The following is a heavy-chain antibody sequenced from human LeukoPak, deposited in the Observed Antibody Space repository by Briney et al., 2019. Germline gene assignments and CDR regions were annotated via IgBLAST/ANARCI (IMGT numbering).Heavy chain of an antibody. CDR1: GGSFSGYY. D-gene: IGHD4-11*01. CDR2: INHSGST. J-gene: IGHJ4*02. CDR3: AGMTTVTTVTHDY. Sequence: SETLSLTCAVYGGSFSGYYWSCIRQPPGKGLEWIGEINHSGSTNYNPSLKSRVTMSVDTSKNQFSLKLSSVTAADTAVYYCAGMTTVTTVTHDYWGQGTLVTVSS. V-gene: IGHV4-34*01.